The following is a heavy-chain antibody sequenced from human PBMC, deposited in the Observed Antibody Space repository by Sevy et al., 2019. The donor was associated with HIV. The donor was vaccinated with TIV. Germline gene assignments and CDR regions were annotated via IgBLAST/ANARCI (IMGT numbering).Heavy chain of an antibody. CDR3: AGMRRGYSYGYFY. V-gene: IGHV4-30-2*01. CDR1: GGSISSGGYS. J-gene: IGHJ4*02. Sequence: SETLSLTCAVSGGSISSGGYSWSWIRQPPGKGLEWIGYIYHSGSTYYNPSLKSRVTISVDRSKNQFSLKLSSVTAADTAVYYCAGMRRGYSYGYFYWGQGTLVTVSS. D-gene: IGHD5-18*01. CDR2: IYHSGST.